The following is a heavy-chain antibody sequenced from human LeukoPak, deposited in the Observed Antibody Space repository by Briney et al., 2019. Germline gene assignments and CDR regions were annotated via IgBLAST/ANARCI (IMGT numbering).Heavy chain of an antibody. CDR3: ARRGAVAGFDY. D-gene: IGHD6-19*01. J-gene: IGHJ4*02. Sequence: SETLSLTCAVYGGSFSGYYWSWIRQPPGKGLEWIGEINHSGSTNYSPSLKSRVTISVDTSRNQFSLKLSSVTAADTAVYYCARRGAVAGFDYWGQGTLVTVSS. CDR2: INHSGST. V-gene: IGHV4-34*01. CDR1: GGSFSGYY.